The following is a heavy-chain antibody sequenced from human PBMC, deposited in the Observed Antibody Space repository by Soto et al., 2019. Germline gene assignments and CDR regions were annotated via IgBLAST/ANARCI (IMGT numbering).Heavy chain of an antibody. V-gene: IGHV3-23*04. CDR1: GFAFSIYA. J-gene: IGHJ6*02. CDR3: AKCDGDYRYYYYGMDV. D-gene: IGHD4-17*01. CDR2: VSGSGGST. Sequence: EVQLVESGGGLVQPGGSLRLSCAASGFAFSIYAMSWVRQAPGKGLEWVASVSGSGGSTYSADSVKGRFTISRDNSKIMVYLQMNSLRAEDSAISYCAKCDGDYRYYYYGMDVWGQGTTVTVSS.